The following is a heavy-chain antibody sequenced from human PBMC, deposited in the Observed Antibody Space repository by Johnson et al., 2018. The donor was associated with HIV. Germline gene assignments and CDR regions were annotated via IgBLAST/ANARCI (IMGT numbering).Heavy chain of an antibody. CDR1: GFIVSSNY. D-gene: IGHD2-21*02. CDR3: AKASDGTWQHAFDI. Sequence: QVQLVESGGGLVQPGGSLRLSCAASGFIVSSNYMSWIRQAPGKGLEWVSYISSSGSTIYYADSVKGRFTISRDNAKNTLYLQMNSLRAEDTAVYYCAKASDGTWQHAFDIWGQGTMVTVSS. CDR2: ISSSGSTI. J-gene: IGHJ3*02. V-gene: IGHV3-11*01.